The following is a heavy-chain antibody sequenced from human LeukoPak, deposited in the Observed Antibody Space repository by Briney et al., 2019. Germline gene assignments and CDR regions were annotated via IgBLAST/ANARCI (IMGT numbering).Heavy chain of an antibody. CDR2: ISAYNGNT. V-gene: IGHV1-18*01. CDR1: GYTFTSFG. D-gene: IGHD5-18*01. J-gene: IGHJ4*02. Sequence: ASVKVSCKASGYTFTSFGISWVRQAPGQGLEWMGWISAYNGNTNYVQRFQGRVTMTTDTSTSTAFMELRSLRSDDTAMFYCTRDLGVDTSMIFFDYWGQGTLVTVSS. CDR3: TRDLGVDTSMIFFDY.